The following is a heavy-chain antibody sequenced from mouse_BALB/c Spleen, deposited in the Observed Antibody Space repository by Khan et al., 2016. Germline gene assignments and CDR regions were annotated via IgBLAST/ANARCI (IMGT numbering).Heavy chain of an antibody. V-gene: IGHV5-17*02. D-gene: IGHD2-1*01. J-gene: IGHJ3*01. Sequence: EVELVESGGGLVQPGGSRKLSCAASGFTFSSFGMHWVRQAPEKGLEWVAYISSGSSAIYYEDTVKGRFTISRDNPKNTLFPQMTSLRSEDTAMYYCARHYGNYERGWFAYWGQGTLVTVSA. CDR3: ARHYGNYERGWFAY. CDR2: ISSGSSAI. CDR1: GFTFSSFG.